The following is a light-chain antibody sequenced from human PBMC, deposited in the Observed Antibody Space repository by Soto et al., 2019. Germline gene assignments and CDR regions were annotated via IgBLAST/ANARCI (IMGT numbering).Light chain of an antibody. Sequence: DIQMTQSPSTQSASVGDRVTITCRASQSSSSWLAWYQQKPGKAPKLLIYDASSLESGVPSRFSGSGSGTEFTLTISSLQPDDFATYYCQQYNSYSPAWTFGQGTKVEIK. CDR3: QQYNSYSPAWT. V-gene: IGKV1-5*01. CDR2: DAS. J-gene: IGKJ1*01. CDR1: QSSSSW.